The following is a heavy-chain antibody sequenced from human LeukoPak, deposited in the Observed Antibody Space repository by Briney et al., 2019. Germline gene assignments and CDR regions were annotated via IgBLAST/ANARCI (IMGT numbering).Heavy chain of an antibody. V-gene: IGHV3-21*01. CDR2: ISRSGSYI. Sequence: GGSLRLSCAASGFTFSSYSMNWVRQAPGKGLEWVSSISRSGSYIYSADSVKGRFTISRDNAKNSLYLQINSLRAEDTALYYCARGGYGDYILGYWGQGTLVTVSS. CDR1: GFTFSSYS. J-gene: IGHJ4*02. CDR3: ARGGYGDYILGY. D-gene: IGHD4-17*01.